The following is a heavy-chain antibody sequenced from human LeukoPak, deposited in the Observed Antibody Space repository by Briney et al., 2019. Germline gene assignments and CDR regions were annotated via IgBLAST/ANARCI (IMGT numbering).Heavy chain of an antibody. Sequence: GTLRLSSSASAVTSSSHAIGWWRRPPAEGVHGFAGISGGGASTFYADSVKGRFTISRANSKNTLYVQMSSLRVEDTAVYYCAKESWRRSGVSYDSWGQGTLVTVSS. CDR3: AKESWRRSGVSYDS. D-gene: IGHD3-10*01. J-gene: IGHJ4*02. CDR2: ISGGGAST. CDR1: AVTSSSHA. V-gene: IGHV3-23*01.